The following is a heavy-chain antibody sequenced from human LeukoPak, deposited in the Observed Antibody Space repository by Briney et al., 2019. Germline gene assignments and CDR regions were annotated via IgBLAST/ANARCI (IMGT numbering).Heavy chain of an antibody. Sequence: SETLSLTCAVYGGSFSGYNWNWIRQPPGKGLEWIGEINHTGSTNYNPSLKSRVTISVDTSKNQFSLKLSSVTTADTAVYYCARVYCSSTSCWKKLDYWGQGTLVTVSS. V-gene: IGHV4-34*01. D-gene: IGHD2-2*01. CDR3: ARVYCSSTSCWKKLDY. J-gene: IGHJ4*02. CDR1: GGSFSGYN. CDR2: INHTGST.